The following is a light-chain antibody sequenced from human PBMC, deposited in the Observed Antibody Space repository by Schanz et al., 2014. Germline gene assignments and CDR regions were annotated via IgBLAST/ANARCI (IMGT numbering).Light chain of an antibody. J-gene: IGLJ2*01. V-gene: IGLV2-23*03. CDR3: CSYSHSRTFVL. Sequence: QSALTQPASVSGSPGQSITISCTGTSGDVGTYNLVSWYQQHPGKAPKVMIYEGSKRPSGVSNRFSGSRSANTASLTISGLQAEDEATYYCCSYSHSRTFVLFGGGTQLTVL. CDR1: SGDVGTYNL. CDR2: EGS.